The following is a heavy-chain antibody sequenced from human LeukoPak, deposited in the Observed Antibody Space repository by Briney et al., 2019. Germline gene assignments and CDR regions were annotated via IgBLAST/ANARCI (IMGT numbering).Heavy chain of an antibody. CDR1: GDSIRSYY. CDR3: ARIGHEDYYFDY. J-gene: IGHJ4*02. V-gene: IGHV4-59*01. Sequence: SETLSLTCTVSGDSIRSYYWSWVRQPPGKGLEWIGYIYYSGSTNYNPSLKSRVTISVDTSKNQFSLKLSSVTAADTAVYYCARIGHEDYYFDYWGQGTLVTVSS. CDR2: IYYSGST.